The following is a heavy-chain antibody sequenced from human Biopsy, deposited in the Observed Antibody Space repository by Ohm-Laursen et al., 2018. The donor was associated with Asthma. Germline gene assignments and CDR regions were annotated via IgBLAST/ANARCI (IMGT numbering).Heavy chain of an antibody. CDR1: GGTFSNFA. CDR3: ARCQVGYSSGWSLLLKKIYYSGMDV. CDR2: IMTVFGTT. V-gene: IGHV1-69*13. Sequence: SAKVSCKVPGGTFSNFAISWVRQAPGQGLEWLGGIMTVFGTTNYAQKFQGRVTITADESTSTAYMEVTSLRSEDTAIYYCARCQVGYSSGWSLLLKKIYYSGMDVWGQGTAVTVSS. D-gene: IGHD6-19*01. J-gene: IGHJ6*02.